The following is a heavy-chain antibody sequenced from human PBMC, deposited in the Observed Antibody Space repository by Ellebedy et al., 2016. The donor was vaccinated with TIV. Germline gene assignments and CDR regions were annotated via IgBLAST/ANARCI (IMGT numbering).Heavy chain of an antibody. CDR3: AREADTNLRFLEWLPQHYYYYGMDV. CDR2: ISAYNGNT. CDR1: GYTFTSYG. D-gene: IGHD3-3*01. V-gene: IGHV1-18*04. J-gene: IGHJ6*02. Sequence: ASVKVSXXASGYTFTSYGISWVRQAPGQGLEWMGWISAYNGNTNYAQKLQGRVTMTTDTSTSTAYMELRSLRSDDTAVYYCAREADTNLRFLEWLPQHYYYYGMDVWGQGTTVTVSS.